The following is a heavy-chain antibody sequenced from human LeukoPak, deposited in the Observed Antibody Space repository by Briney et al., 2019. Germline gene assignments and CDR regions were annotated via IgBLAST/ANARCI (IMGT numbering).Heavy chain of an antibody. CDR2: IYYSGST. V-gene: IGHV4-59*01. Sequence: PSETLSLTCTVSGGSISSYYWSWIRQPPGKGLEWIGYIYYSGSTNYNPSLKSRVTISVDTSKNQFSLKLSSVTAADTAVYYCARARDIVLVPWYFDYWGQGTLVTVSS. J-gene: IGHJ4*02. CDR3: ARARDIVLVPWYFDY. CDR1: GGSISSYY. D-gene: IGHD2-8*02.